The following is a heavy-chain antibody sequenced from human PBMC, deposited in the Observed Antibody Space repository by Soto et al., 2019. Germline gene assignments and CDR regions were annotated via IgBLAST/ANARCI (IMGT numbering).Heavy chain of an antibody. D-gene: IGHD6-19*01. V-gene: IGHV3-30*18. CDR3: AKKGSSGWYWGWGSFGDYYGMDV. J-gene: IGHJ6*01. CDR2: ISYDGSNK. CDR1: GFTFSSYG. Sequence: QVQLVESGGGVVQPGRSLRLSCAASGFTFSSYGMHWVRQAPGKGLEWVAVISYDGSNKYYADSVKGRFTISRDNSKNTLYLQMNSLVAEDTAVYYCAKKGSSGWYWGWGSFGDYYGMDVWGQGSTVTVSS.